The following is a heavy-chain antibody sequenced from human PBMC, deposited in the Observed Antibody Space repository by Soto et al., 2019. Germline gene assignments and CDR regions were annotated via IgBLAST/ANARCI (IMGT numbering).Heavy chain of an antibody. CDR1: GGSISSGGYY. Sequence: SETLSLTCTVSGGSISSGGYYWSWIRQHPGKGLEWIGYIYYSGSTYYIPSLKSRVTISVDTSKNQFSLKLSSVTATDTAVYYCAREVHRMYHDILTVHYSDSNWFDPLGQGTLFTVSS. CDR2: IYYSGST. V-gene: IGHV4-31*03. J-gene: IGHJ5*01. CDR3: AREVHRMYHDILTVHYSDSNWFDP. D-gene: IGHD3-9*01.